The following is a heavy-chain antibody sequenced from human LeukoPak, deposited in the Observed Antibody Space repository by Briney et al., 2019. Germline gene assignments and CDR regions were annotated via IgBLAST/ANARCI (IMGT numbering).Heavy chain of an antibody. Sequence: SETLSLTCTVSGGSISSYYWSWIRQPAGKGLEWIGRIYTSGSTNYNPSLKSRVTMSVDTSKNQFSLKLSSVTAADTAVYYCARDRYYYDSSGYLNLDYWGQGTLVTVSS. J-gene: IGHJ4*02. V-gene: IGHV4-4*07. CDR2: IYTSGST. CDR1: GGSISSYY. D-gene: IGHD3-22*01. CDR3: ARDRYYYDSSGYLNLDY.